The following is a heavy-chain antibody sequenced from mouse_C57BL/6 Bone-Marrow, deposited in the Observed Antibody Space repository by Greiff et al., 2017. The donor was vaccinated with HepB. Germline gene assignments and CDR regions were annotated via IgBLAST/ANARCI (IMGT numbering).Heavy chain of an antibody. D-gene: IGHD2-3*01. Sequence: VQLQQSGPELVKPGASVKISCKASGYTFTDYYMNWVKQSHGKSLEWIGDINPNNGGTSYNQKFKGKATLTVDKSSSTAYMELRSLTSEDSAVYYCARENDGYPYYYAMDYWGQGTSVTVSS. J-gene: IGHJ4*01. V-gene: IGHV1-26*01. CDR3: ARENDGYPYYYAMDY. CDR2: INPNNGGT. CDR1: GYTFTDYY.